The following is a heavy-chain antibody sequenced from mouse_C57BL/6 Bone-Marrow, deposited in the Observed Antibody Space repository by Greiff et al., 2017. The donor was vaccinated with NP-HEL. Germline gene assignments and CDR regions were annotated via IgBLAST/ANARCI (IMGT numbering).Heavy chain of an antibody. Sequence: EVKLVESGGGLVKPGGSLKLSCAASGFTFSSYAMSWVRQTPEKRLEWVATISDGGSYTYYPDNVKGRFTISRDNAKNNLYMQLSHLKSEDTAMYYCARGGLPKAMDYWGQGTSVTVSS. CDR1: GFTFSSYA. V-gene: IGHV5-4*03. CDR2: ISDGGSYT. D-gene: IGHD3-3*01. CDR3: ARGGLPKAMDY. J-gene: IGHJ4*01.